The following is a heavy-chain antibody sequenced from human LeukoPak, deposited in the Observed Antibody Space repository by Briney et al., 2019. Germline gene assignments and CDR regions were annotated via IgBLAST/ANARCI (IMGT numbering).Heavy chain of an antibody. CDR2: ISSSSSYI. V-gene: IGHV3-21*01. CDR1: GFTFSSYS. CDR3: ARGEAAAGNVDY. J-gene: IGHJ4*02. D-gene: IGHD6-13*01. Sequence: AGGSLRLSCAASGFTFSSYSMNWVRQAPGKGLEWVSSISSSSSYIYYADSVKGRFTISRDNAKNSLYLQMNSLRAEDTAVYYCARGEAAAGNVDYWGQGTPVTVSS.